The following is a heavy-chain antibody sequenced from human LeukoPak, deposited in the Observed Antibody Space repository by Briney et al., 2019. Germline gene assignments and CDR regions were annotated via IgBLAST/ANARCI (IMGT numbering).Heavy chain of an antibody. CDR3: AELAITMIGGV. CDR2: ISSSGSTI. J-gene: IGHJ6*04. Sequence: PGGSLRLSCAASGFTSSSYEMSWVRQAPGKGLEWVSYISSSGSTIYYADSVKGRFTISRDNAKNSLYLQMNSLRAEDTAVYYCAELAITMIGGVWGKGTTVTISS. D-gene: IGHD3-10*02. CDR1: GFTSSSYE. V-gene: IGHV3-48*03.